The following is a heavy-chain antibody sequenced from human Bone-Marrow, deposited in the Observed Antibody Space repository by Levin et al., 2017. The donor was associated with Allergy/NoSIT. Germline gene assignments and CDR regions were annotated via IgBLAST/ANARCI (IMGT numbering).Heavy chain of an antibody. CDR3: ARRWVTADY. D-gene: IGHD2-21*02. Sequence: SETLSLTCSVSGGSISSYYWSWIRQPPGKGLEWIGYIFYSGRTNYNPSLKSRVTISVDTSKNQFSLKLASVTAADTAVYYCARRWVTADYWGQGTLVTVSS. CDR1: GGSISSYY. V-gene: IGHV4-59*01. J-gene: IGHJ4*02. CDR2: IFYSGRT.